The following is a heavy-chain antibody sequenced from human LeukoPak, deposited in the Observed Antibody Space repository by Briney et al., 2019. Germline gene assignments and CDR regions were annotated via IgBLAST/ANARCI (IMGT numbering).Heavy chain of an antibody. Sequence: PSETLCLTCTVSGGSISSSSYYWGWIRQPPGKGLEWIGSIYYSGSTYYNPSLKSRVTISVDTSKNQFSLKLSSVTAADTAVYYCARALVHSSSWYSWFDPWGQRTLVTVSS. CDR3: ARALVHSSSWYSWFDP. V-gene: IGHV4-39*01. D-gene: IGHD6-13*01. CDR2: IYYSGST. CDR1: GGSISSSSYY. J-gene: IGHJ5*02.